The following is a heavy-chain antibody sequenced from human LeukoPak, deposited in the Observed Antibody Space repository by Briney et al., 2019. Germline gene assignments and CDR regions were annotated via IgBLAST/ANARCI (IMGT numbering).Heavy chain of an antibody. CDR2: INVGNSHT. J-gene: IGHJ4*02. CDR1: GYTYSTYD. Sequence: VASVKVSCKASGYTYSTYDIHWVRQAPGQRLEWMGWINVGNSHTKYSQTFQDRVTITRDRSANTAYMELSSLRSEDTAVYYCASFRYSSSWSPLDYWGQGTLVTVSS. D-gene: IGHD6-13*01. V-gene: IGHV1-3*01. CDR3: ASFRYSSSWSPLDY.